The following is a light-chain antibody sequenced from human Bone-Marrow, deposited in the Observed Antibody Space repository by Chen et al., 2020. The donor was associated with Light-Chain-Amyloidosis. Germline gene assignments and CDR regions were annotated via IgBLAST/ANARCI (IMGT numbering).Light chain of an antibody. V-gene: IGLV1-44*01. CDR2: SDN. CDR3: ATWDDGLTGRV. CDR1: SSNIGSNT. Sequence: QSVLTQPPSASGTPGQRVTISCSGSSSNIGSNTVDWFQQLPGTAPKLLIHSDNQRPSGIPDRFSGSKSDTAASLSNSVHESEDEADYYCATWDDGLTGRVFGGGTKLTVL. J-gene: IGLJ3*02.